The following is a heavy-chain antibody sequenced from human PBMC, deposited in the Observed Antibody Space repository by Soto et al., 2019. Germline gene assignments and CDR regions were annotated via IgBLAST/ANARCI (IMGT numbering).Heavy chain of an antibody. D-gene: IGHD3-10*01. CDR1: GFTFSSYG. V-gene: IGHV3-30*18. CDR2: ISYEGSNK. Sequence: HPGGSLRLSCAASGFTFSSYGIHWVRQAPGKGLEWVAVISYEGSNKYYADSVKGRFTISRDNSKNTLFLQMNSLRAEDTAVYYCAKIRPRSTIYYYYGMDVWGQGTTVTVSS. CDR3: AKIRPRSTIYYYYGMDV. J-gene: IGHJ6*02.